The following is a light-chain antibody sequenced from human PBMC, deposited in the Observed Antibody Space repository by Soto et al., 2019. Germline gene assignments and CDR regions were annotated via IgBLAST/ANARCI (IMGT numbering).Light chain of an antibody. J-gene: IGKJ5*01. CDR2: GAS. V-gene: IGKV3-20*01. CDR1: QSVSSSY. Sequence: EIVLTQSPGTLSLSPGERATLSCRASQSVSSSYLAWYQQKPGQTPRLLIYGASNRATGIPDRFSGSGSGTDFTLTISRLEPEDFATYYCQQYNTFSATFGQGTRLEI. CDR3: QQYNTFSAT.